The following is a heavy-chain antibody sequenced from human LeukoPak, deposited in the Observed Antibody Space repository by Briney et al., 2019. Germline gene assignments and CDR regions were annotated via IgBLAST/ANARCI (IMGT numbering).Heavy chain of an antibody. CDR3: ARGRALAAAGTDPLFDY. D-gene: IGHD6-13*01. J-gene: IGHJ4*02. CDR2: INPNSGGT. V-gene: IGHV1-2*02. CDR1: GYTFTNYG. Sequence: ASVKVSCKASGYTFTNYGISWVRQAPGQGLEWMGWINPNSGGTNYAQKFQGRVTMTGDTSISTAYMELSRLRSDDTAVYYCARGRALAAAGTDPLFDYWGQGTLVTVSS.